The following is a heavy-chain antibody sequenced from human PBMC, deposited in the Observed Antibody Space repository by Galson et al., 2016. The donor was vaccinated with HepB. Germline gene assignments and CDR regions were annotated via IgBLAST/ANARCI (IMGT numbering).Heavy chain of an antibody. CDR3: ASASGSNVHFDS. CDR1: GFTFSSYW. CDR2: INQDGIEK. J-gene: IGHJ4*02. V-gene: IGHV3-7*01. D-gene: IGHD1-26*01. Sequence: SLRLSCATSGFTFSSYWMTWVRQAPGKGLEWVANINQDGIEKYYVGSVEGRFTISRDNAKNTLYLQMNSLRAEDTAVYYCASASGSNVHFDSWGQGTLVTVSS.